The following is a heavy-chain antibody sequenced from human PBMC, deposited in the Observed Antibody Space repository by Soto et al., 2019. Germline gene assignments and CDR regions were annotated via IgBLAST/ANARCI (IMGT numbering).Heavy chain of an antibody. D-gene: IGHD1-1*01. Sequence: SETLSLTCTVSGGSLSGYYWSWIRQPPGKGLEWIGYIYYSGRINYNPSLKSRVTMSVDTSKNQVSLKLSSVTAADAAVYYCAKRTTTEKVDSWGHGILVTVSS. CDR1: GGSLSGYY. CDR3: AKRTTTEKVDS. V-gene: IGHV4-59*01. J-gene: IGHJ5*01. CDR2: IYYSGRI.